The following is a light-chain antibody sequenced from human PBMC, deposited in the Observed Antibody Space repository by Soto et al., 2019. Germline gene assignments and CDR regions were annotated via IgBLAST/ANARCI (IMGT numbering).Light chain of an antibody. Sequence: QSVLTQPPSVSEAHRQRVTISCSGSSSNIGNNAVNWYQQLPGTAPKLLIYYDDLLPSGVSDRFSGSKSGTSASLAISGLQADDEVDDHGAAWDDSRNGRAFGAESKLTVL. J-gene: IGLJ1*01. V-gene: IGLV1-36*01. CDR2: YDD. CDR3: AAWDDSRNGRA. CDR1: SSNIGNNA.